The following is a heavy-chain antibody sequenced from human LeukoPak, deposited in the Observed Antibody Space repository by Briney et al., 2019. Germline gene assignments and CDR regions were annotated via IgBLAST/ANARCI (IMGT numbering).Heavy chain of an antibody. D-gene: IGHD3-22*01. CDR1: GLSLSSHY. V-gene: IGHV4-59*11. CDR3: ARATDYYDTSGYYYAEGYYFDY. J-gene: IGHJ4*02. CDR2: IFYSGSP. Sequence: PSETLSLTCTVSGLSLSSHYWSWIRQPPGKGLEWIAYIFYSGSPNYNPALKNRVTISADTSKNQFSLKLSSVTAADTAVYYCARATDYYDTSGYYYAEGYYFDYWGQGTLVTVSS.